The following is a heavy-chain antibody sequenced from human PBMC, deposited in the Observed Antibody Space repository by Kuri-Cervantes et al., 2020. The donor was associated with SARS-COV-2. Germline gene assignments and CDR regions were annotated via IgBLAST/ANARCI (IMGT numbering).Heavy chain of an antibody. Sequence: GGSLRLSCAASGFTFSSYSMNWVRQAPGKGLEWVSSISSSSSYIYYADSVKGRFTISRDNAKNSLYLQMNSLRAEDTAVYYCARDPSPTHSAGPAANGCWGQGTLVTVSS. J-gene: IGHJ4*02. CDR2: ISSSSSYI. CDR1: GFTFSSYS. D-gene: IGHD2-2*01. CDR3: ARDPSPTHSAGPAANGC. V-gene: IGHV3-21*01.